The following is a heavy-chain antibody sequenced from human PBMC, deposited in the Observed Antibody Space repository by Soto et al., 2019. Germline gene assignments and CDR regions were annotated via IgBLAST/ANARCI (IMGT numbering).Heavy chain of an antibody. CDR1: GFTFSNYF. CDR2: MSGDGKTI. J-gene: IGHJ5*02. CDR3: ARTYVPGIAGFDP. Sequence: GGSLRLSCAASGFTFSNYFMHWVRQVPGEGLVWVSRMSGDGKTISYADSVKGRFTISRDNAKNTLYLQMNSLRVEDTAVYYCARTYVPGIAGFDPWGQGTLVTVS. D-gene: IGHD1-1*01. V-gene: IGHV3-74*01.